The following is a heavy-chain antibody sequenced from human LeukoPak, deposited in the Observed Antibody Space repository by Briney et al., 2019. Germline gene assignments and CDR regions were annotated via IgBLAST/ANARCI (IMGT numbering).Heavy chain of an antibody. Sequence: SETLSLTCTVSGGSISSFFWSWIRQPPGKGLEWFGCIDYRGSTQYNPSLKSRVTISVDTSKQQFSLKLSSVTAADTAAYYCARDLELERNRWNYFESWGQGTLVTVSS. D-gene: IGHD1-1*01. J-gene: IGHJ4*02. V-gene: IGHV4-59*01. CDR2: IDYRGST. CDR3: ARDLELERNRWNYFES. CDR1: GGSISSFF.